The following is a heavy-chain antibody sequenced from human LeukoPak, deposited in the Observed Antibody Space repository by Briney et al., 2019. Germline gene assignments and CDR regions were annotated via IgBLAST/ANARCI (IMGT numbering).Heavy chain of an antibody. CDR2: ISGSGGST. V-gene: IGHV3-23*01. J-gene: IGHJ4*02. Sequence: GGSLRLSCAASEFTFSSYAMSWVRQAPGKGLEWVSAISGSGGSTYYADSVKGRFTISRDNSKNTLYLQMNSLRAEDTAVYYCAKDLLGPFLIDYWGQGTLVTVSS. D-gene: IGHD2-15*01. CDR3: AKDLLGPFLIDY. CDR1: EFTFSSYA.